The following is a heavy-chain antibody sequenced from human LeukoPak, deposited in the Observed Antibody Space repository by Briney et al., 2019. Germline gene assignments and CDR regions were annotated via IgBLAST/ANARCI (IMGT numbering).Heavy chain of an antibody. J-gene: IGHJ4*02. CDR3: AKMGDSSGYYHDLDY. CDR1: GFTFSSYG. CDR2: IWYDGSNK. V-gene: IGHV3-33*06. Sequence: PGRSLRLSCAASGFTFSSYGMHWVRQAPGKGLEWVAVIWYDGSNKYYADSVKGRFTISRDNSKNTLDLQMNSLRAEDTAVYYCAKMGDSSGYYHDLDYWGQGTLVTVSS. D-gene: IGHD3-22*01.